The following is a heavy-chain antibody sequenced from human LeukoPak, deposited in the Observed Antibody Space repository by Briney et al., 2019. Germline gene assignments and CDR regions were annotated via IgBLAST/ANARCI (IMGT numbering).Heavy chain of an antibody. J-gene: IGHJ5*02. D-gene: IGHD3-22*01. CDR3: ARGIGSGYYPSWFDP. CDR2: IYTSGST. CDR1: GGSISSYY. V-gene: IGHV4-4*07. Sequence: SETLSLTCTVSGGSISSYYWSWIRQPAGKGLEWIGRIYTSGSTNYNPSLKSRVTISVDTSKNQFSLKLSSVTAADTAVYYCARGIGSGYYPSWFDPWGQGTLVTVSS.